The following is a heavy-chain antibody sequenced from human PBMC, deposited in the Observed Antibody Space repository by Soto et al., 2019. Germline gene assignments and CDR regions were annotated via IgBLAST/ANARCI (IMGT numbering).Heavy chain of an antibody. CDR2: ISAYNGNT. J-gene: IGHJ6*02. CDR3: AIIAVAEQYYYYYGMDV. Sequence: ASVKVSCKASGYTFTSYGISWVRQAPGQGLEWMGWISAYNGNTNYAQKLQGRVTMTTDTSTSTAYMELRSLRSDDTAVYYCAIIAVAEQYYYYYGMDVWGQGTTVTVSS. D-gene: IGHD6-19*01. CDR1: GYTFTSYG. V-gene: IGHV1-18*01.